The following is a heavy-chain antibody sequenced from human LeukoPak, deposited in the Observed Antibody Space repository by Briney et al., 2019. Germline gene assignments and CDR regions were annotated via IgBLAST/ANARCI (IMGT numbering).Heavy chain of an antibody. CDR1: GYTFTSYD. J-gene: IGHJ4*02. D-gene: IGHD3-3*01. V-gene: IGHV1-8*01. CDR3: ARGSRGTSEFWSGYSYYFDF. CDR2: MNPNSGNT. Sequence: ASVKVSCKASGYTFTSYDINWVRQATGQGLEWMGWMNPNSGNTGYAQKFQGRVTMTRDTSISTAYMELSGLRSEDTAVYYCARGSRGTSEFWSGYSYYFDFWGQGTLVTVSS.